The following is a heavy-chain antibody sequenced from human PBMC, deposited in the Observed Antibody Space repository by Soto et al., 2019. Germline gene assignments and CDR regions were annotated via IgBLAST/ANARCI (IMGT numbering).Heavy chain of an antibody. J-gene: IGHJ4*02. D-gene: IGHD6-13*01. CDR2: IYYSGST. CDR3: ARGSSSWYRVYFDY. Sequence: SETLSLTCTVSGGSISSYYWSWIRQPPGKGLEWIGYIYYSGSTNYNPSLKSRVTISVDTSKNQFSLKLSSVTAADTAVYYCARGSSSWYRVYFDYWGQGTLVTVS. V-gene: IGHV4-59*01. CDR1: GGSISSYY.